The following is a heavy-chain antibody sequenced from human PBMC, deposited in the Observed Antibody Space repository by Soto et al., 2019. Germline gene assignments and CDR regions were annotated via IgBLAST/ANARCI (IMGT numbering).Heavy chain of an antibody. Sequence: GGSLRLSCAASGFTVMSYWMSWVRQAPGKGLEWVASIKEDGSEIYYLQSVRGRFTISRDSAGNAVHLAMNYLSAEDTGVYFCARDIGFDYVDWGQGALVTVSS. CDR1: GFTVMSYW. D-gene: IGHD3-16*01. V-gene: IGHV3-7*01. CDR3: ARDIGFDYVD. CDR2: IKEDGSEI. J-gene: IGHJ4*02.